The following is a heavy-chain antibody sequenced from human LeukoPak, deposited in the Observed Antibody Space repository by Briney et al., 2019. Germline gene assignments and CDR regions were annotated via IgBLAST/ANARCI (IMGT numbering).Heavy chain of an antibody. D-gene: IGHD3-3*01. J-gene: IGHJ6*03. CDR2: INPYNGKK. CDR1: GYTLTRFG. V-gene: IGHV1-18*01. CDR3: AREGLWEYLWDYYYMFV. Sequence: ASVKVSCTASGYTLTRFGIRWVRQAPGERGERMGWINPYNGKKKYTHKLQGRDTMTTATSTSTAYLELRSLRSDDTAVYYCAREGLWEYLWDYYYMFVWGKGATVTVSS.